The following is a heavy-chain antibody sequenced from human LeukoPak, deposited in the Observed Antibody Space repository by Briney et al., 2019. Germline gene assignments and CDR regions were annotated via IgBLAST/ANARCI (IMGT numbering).Heavy chain of an antibody. CDR1: GGSVSSTTNY. Sequence: KSSETLSLTCSVSGGSVSSTTNYRSWIRQPPGKGLEWIGYFHYSGSTNYNPSLKSRVTISVDTSKNQFSLRLSSVTAADTAVYYCASLLGPWFIDSWGQGTLITVSS. J-gene: IGHJ5*01. D-gene: IGHD4/OR15-4a*01. CDR3: ASLLGPWFIDS. V-gene: IGHV4-61*01. CDR2: FHYSGST.